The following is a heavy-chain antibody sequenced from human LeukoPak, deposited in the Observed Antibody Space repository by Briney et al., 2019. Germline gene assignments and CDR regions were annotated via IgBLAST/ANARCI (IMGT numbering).Heavy chain of an antibody. CDR1: GFTFSSCA. CDR2: ISGSGGST. D-gene: IGHD3-10*01. J-gene: IGHJ6*02. V-gene: IGHV3-23*01. Sequence: GGSLRLSCAASGFTFSSCAMSWVRQAPGKGLEWVSAISGSGGSTYYADSVKGRFTISRDNSKNTLYLQMNSLRAEDTAVYYCAKDPYYYGSGSTYYYYGMDVWGQGTTVTVSS. CDR3: AKDPYYYGSGSTYYYYGMDV.